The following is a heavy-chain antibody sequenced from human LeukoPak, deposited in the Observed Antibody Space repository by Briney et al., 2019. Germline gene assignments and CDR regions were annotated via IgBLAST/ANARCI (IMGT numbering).Heavy chain of an antibody. D-gene: IGHD6-13*01. V-gene: IGHV4-39*01. CDR2: IHYSGRT. CDR3: ARLVGSSWYHEVLRGRDY. J-gene: IGHJ4*02. Sequence: SETLSLTCTVSGGSISSSSFYWGWIRQPPGKGLEWIGYIHYSGRTYYNPSLKSRVTISVDTSKNQFSLKLSSVTVVDTAIYYCARLVGSSWYHEVLRGRDYWGQGTLVTVSS. CDR1: GGSISSSSFY.